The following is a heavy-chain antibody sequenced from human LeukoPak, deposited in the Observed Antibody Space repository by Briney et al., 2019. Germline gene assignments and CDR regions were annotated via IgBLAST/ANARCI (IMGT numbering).Heavy chain of an antibody. CDR3: ARVRGSSGYMY. CDR2: IKQDGSEN. D-gene: IGHD5-12*01. V-gene: IGHV3-7*03. J-gene: IGHJ4*02. Sequence: GRSLRLSCAASGFTFSGYWMSWVRQAPGKGLEWVANIKQDGSENYYVDSVKGRFTISRDNAKNSLYLQMNSLRAEDTAVYYCARVRGSSGYMYWGQGTLVTVSS. CDR1: GFTFSGYW.